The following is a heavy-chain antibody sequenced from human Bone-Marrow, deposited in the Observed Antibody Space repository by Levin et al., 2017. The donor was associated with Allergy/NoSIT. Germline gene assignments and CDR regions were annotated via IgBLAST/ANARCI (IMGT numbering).Heavy chain of an antibody. CDR2: IIPIFGTA. V-gene: IGHV1-69*13. CDR1: GGTFSSYA. CDR3: ARGVRFLEWLSNPRHYYYYGMDV. D-gene: IGHD3-3*01. J-gene: IGHJ6*02. Sequence: SVKVSCKASGGTFSSYAISWVRQPPGQGLEWMGGIIPIFGTANYAQKFQGRVTITADESTNRAYMELRGLRSEDTAVYYCARGVRFLEWLSNPRHYYYYGMDVWGQGTTVTVSS.